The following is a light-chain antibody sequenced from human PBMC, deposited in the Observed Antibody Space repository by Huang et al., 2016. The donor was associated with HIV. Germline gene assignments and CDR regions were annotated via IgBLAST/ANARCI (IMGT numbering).Light chain of an antibody. J-gene: IGKJ2*01. Sequence: EIVLTQSPATLSLSPGERATLSCRASPSVSRSLAWYQQHPGQTPRLLFYDAANRATGIPVRFSGRGSGTDFTRTISSLEPEDFAVYYCQIRSNWPPMYTFGQGTKLEIK. CDR3: QIRSNWPPMYT. V-gene: IGKV3-11*01. CDR1: PSVSRS. CDR2: DAA.